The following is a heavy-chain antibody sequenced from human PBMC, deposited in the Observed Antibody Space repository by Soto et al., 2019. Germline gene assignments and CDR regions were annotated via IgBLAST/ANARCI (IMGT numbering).Heavy chain of an antibody. CDR2: ISASGGST. V-gene: IGHV3-23*01. CDR1: GFTFSSYV. Sequence: EVQLLESGGGLVQPGGSLRLSCAASGFTFSSYVMNWVRQAPGKGLEWVLDISASGGSTDYADSVKGRFTISRDNSKNTLYLQMNSLRAEDTAVYYCANGLGPYYHYAMYVWGQGTTVTVSS. J-gene: IGHJ6*02. CDR3: ANGLGPYYHYAMYV. D-gene: IGHD7-27*01.